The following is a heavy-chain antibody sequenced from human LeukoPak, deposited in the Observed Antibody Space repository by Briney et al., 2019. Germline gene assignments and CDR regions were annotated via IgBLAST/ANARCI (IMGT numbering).Heavy chain of an antibody. V-gene: IGHV3-74*01. CDR2: INSDGSST. CDR3: TRGRGYSYGWIGEKLLDY. D-gene: IGHD5-18*01. J-gene: IGHJ4*02. Sequence: GGSLRLSCAASGFTFSKHWMHWVRQAPGKGLVWVSRINSDGSSTTYADSVKGRFTISRDNAKNTLYLQINSLKTEDTAVYYCTRGRGYSYGWIGEKLLDYWGQGTLVTVSS. CDR1: GFTFSKHW.